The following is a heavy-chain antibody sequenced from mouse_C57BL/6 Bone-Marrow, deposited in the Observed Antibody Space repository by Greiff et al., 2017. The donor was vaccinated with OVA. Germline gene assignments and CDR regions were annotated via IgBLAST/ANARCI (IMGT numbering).Heavy chain of an antibody. CDR1: GYTFTSYW. J-gene: IGHJ1*03. V-gene: IGHV1-64*01. Sequence: VQLQQPGAELVKPGASVKLSCKASGYTFTSYWMHWVKQRPGQGLEWIGMIHPNSGSTNYNEKFKSKATLTVDKSSSTAYMQLSSLTSEDSAVYYCAITMVKRYWYFDVWGTGTTVTVSS. D-gene: IGHD2-1*01. CDR2: IHPNSGST. CDR3: AITMVKRYWYFDV.